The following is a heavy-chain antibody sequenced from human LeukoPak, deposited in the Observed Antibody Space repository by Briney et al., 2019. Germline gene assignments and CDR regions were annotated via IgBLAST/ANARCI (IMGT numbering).Heavy chain of an antibody. J-gene: IGHJ4*02. V-gene: IGHV3-7*01. Sequence: GGSLRLSCAASGFTFTNYWMSWVRQAPRKGLEWVANIKQDGSEKYYVDSVVGRFTISRDNAKNSLSLQMNSLRGGDTAVYYCVRALGSSSADYWGQGTLVTVSS. CDR1: GFTFTNYW. CDR3: VRALGSSSADY. D-gene: IGHD6-6*01. CDR2: IKQDGSEK.